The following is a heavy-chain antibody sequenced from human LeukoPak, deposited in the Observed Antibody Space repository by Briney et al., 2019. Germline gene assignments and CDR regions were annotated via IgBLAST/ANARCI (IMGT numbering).Heavy chain of an antibody. CDR2: INPNSGGT. V-gene: IGHV1-2*02. Sequence: GASVKVSCTASGYTFTGYYMHWVRQAPGQGLEWMGWINPNSGGTNYAQKFQGRVTMTRDTSISTAYMELSRLRSDDTAVYYCARGGLLWFGDPTQIFDYWGQGTLVTVSS. CDR1: GYTFTGYY. CDR3: ARGGLLWFGDPTQIFDY. J-gene: IGHJ4*02. D-gene: IGHD3-10*01.